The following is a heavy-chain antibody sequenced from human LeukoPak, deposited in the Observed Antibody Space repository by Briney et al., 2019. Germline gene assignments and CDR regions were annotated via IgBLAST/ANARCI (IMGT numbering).Heavy chain of an antibody. CDR3: ARRAGAYSHPYDY. J-gene: IGHJ4*02. D-gene: IGHD4/OR15-4a*01. V-gene: IGHV3-20*04. CDR1: GFIFDDYG. CDR2: INWNGRSI. Sequence: GGSLRLSCAASGFIFDDYGMSWVRQVPGKGLEWVSGINWNGRSIGYADSVKGRFTISRDNSKNTLYLQMNSLRAEDTAVYYCARRAGAYSHPYDYWGQGTLVTVSS.